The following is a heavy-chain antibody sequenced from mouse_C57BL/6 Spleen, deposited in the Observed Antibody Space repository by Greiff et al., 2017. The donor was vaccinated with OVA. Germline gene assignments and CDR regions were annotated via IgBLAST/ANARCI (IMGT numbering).Heavy chain of an antibody. Sequence: QVQLQQSGPGLVQPSQSLSITCTVSGFSLTSYGVHWVRQSPGKGLEWLGVIWSGGSTDYNSAFISRLSISKDNTKSQVFLKMNSLQADDTAIYYCARGDYYGSSYFDYWGQGTTLTVSA. V-gene: IGHV2-2*01. CDR1: GFSLTSYG. CDR2: IWSGGST. J-gene: IGHJ2*01. D-gene: IGHD1-1*01. CDR3: ARGDYYGSSYFDY.